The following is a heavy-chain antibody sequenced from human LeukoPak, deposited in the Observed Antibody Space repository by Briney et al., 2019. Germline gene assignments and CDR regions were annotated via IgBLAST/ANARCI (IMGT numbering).Heavy chain of an antibody. CDR2: ITGSGAYT. V-gene: IGHV3-23*01. Sequence: PGGSLRLSCAASGLTFGNYATSWVRHAPGKGLEWVSAITGSGAYTYYADSVRGRFTISRDNSKSTLYVQMNSLRAEDTAVYYCAKGGPGSAVGHYFDYWGQGSLVTVSS. CDR1: GLTFGNYA. D-gene: IGHD3-10*01. CDR3: AKGGPGSAVGHYFDY. J-gene: IGHJ4*02.